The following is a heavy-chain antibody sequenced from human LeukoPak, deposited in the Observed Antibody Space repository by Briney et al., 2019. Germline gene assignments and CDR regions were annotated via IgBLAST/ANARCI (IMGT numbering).Heavy chain of an antibody. CDR1: GGTFSTYA. J-gene: IGHJ3*02. V-gene: IGHV1-69*04. CDR3: ARSITMIVVVSHDAFDI. Sequence: SVKVSCKASGGTFSTYAISWVRQAPGQGLEWMGRIIPILGIANYAQKFQGRVTITADKSTSTAYMELSSLRSEDTAVYYCARSITMIVVVSHDAFDIWGQGTMVTVSS. CDR2: IIPILGIA. D-gene: IGHD3-22*01.